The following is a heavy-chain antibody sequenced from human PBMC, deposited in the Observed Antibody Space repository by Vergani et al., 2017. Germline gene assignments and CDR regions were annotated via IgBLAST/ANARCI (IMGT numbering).Heavy chain of an antibody. D-gene: IGHD3-22*01. CDR2: VYPADSDT. J-gene: IGHJ4*02. CDR3: ARLXGRDSSGSKYFDY. Sequence: EMQLVQSGAEVRKPGESVKISCRTSGYNFDIYWIGWVRQMPGKGLEWMGIVYPADSDTRYSPSFQGQVTISVDKSISTAYLQRSSLRASDSAMYYCARLXGRDSSGSKYFDYWGQGTLVTVSS. CDR1: GYNFDIYW. V-gene: IGHV5-51*01.